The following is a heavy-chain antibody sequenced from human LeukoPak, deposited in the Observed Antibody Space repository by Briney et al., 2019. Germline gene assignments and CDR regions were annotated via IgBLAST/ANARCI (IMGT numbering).Heavy chain of an antibody. V-gene: IGHV3-30*02. CDR3: AKEYGDYVQTFDY. CDR1: GFTFSCYG. CDR2: IRYDGSNK. D-gene: IGHD4-17*01. J-gene: IGHJ4*02. Sequence: GGSLRLSCAASGFTFSCYGMHWVRRAPGKGLEWVAFIRYDGSNKYYADSVRGRFTISRDNSKNTLYLQMNSLRAEDTAVYYCAKEYGDYVQTFDYWGQGTLVTVSS.